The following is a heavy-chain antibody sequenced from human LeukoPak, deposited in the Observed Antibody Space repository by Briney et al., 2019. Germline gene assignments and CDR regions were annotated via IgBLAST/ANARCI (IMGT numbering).Heavy chain of an antibody. CDR3: AKGMRLLWFGETA. Sequence: TGGPLRLSCAASGFTFSSYAMSWVRQAPGKGLEWVSAISGSGGSTYYADSVKGRFTISRDNSKNTLYLQMNSLRAEDTAVYYCAKGMRLLWFGETAWGQGTLVTVSS. V-gene: IGHV3-23*01. D-gene: IGHD3-10*01. CDR2: ISGSGGST. CDR1: GFTFSSYA. J-gene: IGHJ5*02.